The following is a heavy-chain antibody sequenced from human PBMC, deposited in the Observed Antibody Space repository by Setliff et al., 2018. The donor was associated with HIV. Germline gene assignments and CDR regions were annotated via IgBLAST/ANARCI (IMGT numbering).Heavy chain of an antibody. CDR1: GGSLSGYY. D-gene: IGHD1-26*01. Sequence: SETLSLTCAVYGGSLSGYYWRWIRQPPRKGLEWIGDVSHTGSTNYNPSLKSRITISADTPKNQFSLKLSSVTAADTAVYYCAREGTYSGTYWVRRVASFDIWGQGTMVTVSS. CDR2: VSHTGST. CDR3: AREGTYSGTYWVRRVASFDI. J-gene: IGHJ3*02. V-gene: IGHV4-34*01.